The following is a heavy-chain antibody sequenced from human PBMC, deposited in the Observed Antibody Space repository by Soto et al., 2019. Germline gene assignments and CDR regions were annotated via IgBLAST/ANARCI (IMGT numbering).Heavy chain of an antibody. V-gene: IGHV4-59*08. CDR1: GGSISRYY. D-gene: IGHD2-15*01. CDR3: ARGGSSRYNWFDP. J-gene: IGHJ5*02. CDR2: IYYSGST. Sequence: SETLSLTCTVSGGSISRYYWSWIRQPPGKGLEWIGYIYYSGSTNYNPSLKSRVTISVDTSKNQFSLKLSSVTAADTAVYYCARGGSSRYNWFDPWGQGTLVTVSS.